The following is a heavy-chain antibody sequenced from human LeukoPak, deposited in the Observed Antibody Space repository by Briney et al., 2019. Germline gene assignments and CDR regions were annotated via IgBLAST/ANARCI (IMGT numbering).Heavy chain of an antibody. Sequence: PSETLSLTCAVYGGSFSGYYWSWIRQPPGKGLEWIGEINHSGSTNYNPSLKSRVTISVDTSKNQFSLKLSSVTAADTAVYYCARGNPSSSSFWFDPWGQGTLVTVSS. V-gene: IGHV4-34*01. CDR3: ARGNPSSSSFWFDP. CDR2: INHSGST. J-gene: IGHJ5*02. D-gene: IGHD6-6*01. CDR1: GGSFSGYY.